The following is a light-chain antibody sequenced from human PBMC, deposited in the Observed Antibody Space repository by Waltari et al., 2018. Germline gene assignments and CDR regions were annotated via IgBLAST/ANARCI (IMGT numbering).Light chain of an antibody. J-gene: IGLJ3*02. Sequence: QSALTQPASVSASPGQSITISCTGISSDLGRFDLVSWFQQHPGEAPRLIIYEASKRPSGVSNRFSGSKSGTTASLTISGLQAEDEADYYCCSYAGSSSWVFGGGTKLTVL. CDR2: EAS. V-gene: IGLV2-23*01. CDR1: SSDLGRFDL. CDR3: CSYAGSSSWV.